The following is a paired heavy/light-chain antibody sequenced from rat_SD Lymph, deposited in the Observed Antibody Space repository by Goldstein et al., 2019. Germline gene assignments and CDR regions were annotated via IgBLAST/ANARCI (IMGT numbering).Light chain of an antibody. CDR1: QSVSISRYNL. J-gene: IGKJ1*01. V-gene: IGKV3S19*01. Sequence: DIVLTQSPALAVSLGQRATISCRASQSVSISRYNLMHWYQQKPGQQPKLLIYRASNLASGIPARFSGSGSGTDFTLTINPVQADDIATYYCQQSRESPPTFGGGTKLELK. CDR3: QQSRESPPT. CDR2: RAS.
Heavy chain of an antibody. CDR3: ARSNYGYNYDWFAY. D-gene: IGHD1-9*01. CDR1: GFTFSNYG. V-gene: IGHV5-34*01. CDR2: ISSSSSYI. J-gene: IGHJ3*01. Sequence: EVQLVESGGGLVQPGRSLKLSCLASGFTFSNYGMNWIRQAPGKGLEWVASISSSSSYIYYADTVKGRFTISRDNAKNTLYLQMTSLRSEDTALYYCARSNYGYNYDWFAYWGQGTLVTVSS.